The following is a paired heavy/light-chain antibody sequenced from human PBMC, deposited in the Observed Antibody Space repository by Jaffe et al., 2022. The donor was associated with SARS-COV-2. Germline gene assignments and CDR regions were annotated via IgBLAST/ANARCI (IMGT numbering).Light chain of an antibody. J-gene: IGLJ3*02. CDR2: EDK. CDR3: GTWHSSLDSWV. Sequence: QSVLTQPPSVSAAPGQKVSISCSGSSSNIGRNHVAWYKQLPGTAPKLLIYEDKKRPSGIPDRFSGSKSGTSATLGISGLQTGDEADYYCGTWHSSLDSWVFGGGTKLTVL. CDR1: SSNIGRNH. V-gene: IGLV1-51*02.
Heavy chain of an antibody. J-gene: IGHJ3*02. Sequence: QVQLQESGPGLVKPSQTLSLTCTVSGGSINNNNYYWSWIRQPAGEGLEWIGRIHTSGITNYNPSLKSRVAISEDTSKNQFSLRLSSVTAADTAVYYCARENFDTNSYYYALDIWGQGTLVTVSS. CDR1: GGSINNNNYY. CDR3: ARENFDTNSYYYALDI. D-gene: IGHD3-10*01. V-gene: IGHV4-61*02. CDR2: IHTSGIT.